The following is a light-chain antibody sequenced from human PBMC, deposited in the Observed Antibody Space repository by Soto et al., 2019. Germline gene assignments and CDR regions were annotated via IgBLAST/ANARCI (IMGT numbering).Light chain of an antibody. CDR3: HQYGTVQT. CDR1: QSVPSSY. J-gene: IGKJ4*02. CDR2: GSS. V-gene: IGKV3-20*01. Sequence: EVVLTQSPGTLSLSPGERATVSCRASQSVPSSYLAWYQQKPGQAPRLLIYGSSSRATGVPDRFSGSGSGTGSTLTITRLEFEDLAVYYCHQYGTVQTFGGGTKLDIK.